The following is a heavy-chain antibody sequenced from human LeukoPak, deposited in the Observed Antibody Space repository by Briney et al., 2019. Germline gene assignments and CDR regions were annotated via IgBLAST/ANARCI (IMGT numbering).Heavy chain of an antibody. CDR2: IIPILGIA. D-gene: IGHD3-10*01. CDR3: ARDYYGSGSYYKGGYYFDH. V-gene: IGHV1-69*04. J-gene: IGHJ4*02. Sequence: SVKVSCKASGGTFSSYAISWVRQAPGQGLEWMGRIIPILGIANYAQKFQGRVTITADKSTSTAYMELSSLRSEDTAVYYCARDYYGSGSYYKGGYYFDHWGQGTLVTVSS. CDR1: GGTFSSYA.